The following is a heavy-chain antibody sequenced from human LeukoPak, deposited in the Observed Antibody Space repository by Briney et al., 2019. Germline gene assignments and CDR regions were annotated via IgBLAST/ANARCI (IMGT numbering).Heavy chain of an antibody. D-gene: IGHD2-2*01. CDR1: GVTVSSSH. J-gene: IGHJ6*02. Sequence: GGSLRLSCAASGVTVSSSHLTWVRQAPGKGLEWVSLIYSDDRTYYADSVRGRFTISRDNSKNTLYLQMSSLRVEDTAVFYCVRPKHSSTSWLHYGMDVWGQGTTVIVSS. CDR3: VRPKHSSTSWLHYGMDV. CDR2: IYSDDRT. V-gene: IGHV3-66*04.